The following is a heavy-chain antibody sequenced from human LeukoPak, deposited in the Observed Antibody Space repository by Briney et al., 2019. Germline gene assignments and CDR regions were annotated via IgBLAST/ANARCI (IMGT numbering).Heavy chain of an antibody. D-gene: IGHD6-19*01. Sequence: SETLSLTCTVSGGSMSSHYWSWIRQSPGKGLEWIGYIYYSGSTNYNPSLKSRVTISVDTSKNQFSLKLSSVTAADTAVYYCATRYGGGWYPFDYWGQGTLVTVSS. V-gene: IGHV4-59*08. CDR3: ATRYGGGWYPFDY. J-gene: IGHJ4*02. CDR1: GGSMSSHY. CDR2: IYYSGST.